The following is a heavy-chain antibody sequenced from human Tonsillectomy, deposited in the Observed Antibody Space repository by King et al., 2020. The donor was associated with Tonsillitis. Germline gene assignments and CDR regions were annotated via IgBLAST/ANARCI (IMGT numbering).Heavy chain of an antibody. CDR2: INHGGST. D-gene: IGHD3-22*01. CDR3: ARRLGYFDTSAYHFDY. J-gene: IGHJ4*02. CDR1: GGSFSGYY. V-gene: IGHV4-34*01. Sequence: QVQLQQWGAGLLKPSETLSLTCAVYGGSFSGYYWNWIRQPPGKGLEWIGEINHGGSTNYNPSLKRRVPISVDTSKNPFSLKLYSVTAADTAVYYCARRLGYFDTSAYHFDYWGQGTLVTVSS.